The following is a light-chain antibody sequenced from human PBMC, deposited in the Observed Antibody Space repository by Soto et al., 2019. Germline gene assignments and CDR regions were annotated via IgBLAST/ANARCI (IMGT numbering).Light chain of an antibody. CDR3: QKYNSAPQT. V-gene: IGKV1-27*01. CDR1: QDISNY. Sequence: DIQLTHSPCFLSASVLHSVSNTSWASQDISNYLAWYQQKPEKVPKLLIYAASTLQSGVPSRFSGSGSGTDFTLTISSLQPEDFATYYCQKYNSAPQTFGQGTKVDIK. CDR2: AAS. J-gene: IGKJ1*01.